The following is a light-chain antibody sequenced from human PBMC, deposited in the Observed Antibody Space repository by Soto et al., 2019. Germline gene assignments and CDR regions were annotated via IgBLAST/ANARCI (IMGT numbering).Light chain of an antibody. V-gene: IGLV2-14*01. Sequence: QSVLTQPASVSGSPGQSITISCTGTSSDVGTYNFVSWYRQHPVKAPILIISDVSSRPSGISNRFSGSKSGNTASLTISGVQAEDEADYYCSSYANSDTVIFGGGTKLTVL. CDR3: SSYANSDTVI. J-gene: IGLJ2*01. CDR2: DVS. CDR1: SSDVGTYNF.